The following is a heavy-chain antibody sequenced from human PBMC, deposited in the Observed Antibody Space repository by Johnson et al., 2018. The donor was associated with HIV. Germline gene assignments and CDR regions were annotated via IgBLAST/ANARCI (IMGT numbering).Heavy chain of an antibody. V-gene: IGHV3-66*02. CDR1: GFTVSSNY. D-gene: IGHD2-8*01. CDR2: IYSGGST. CDR3: TTGSCIDGVCYAFDV. Sequence: VQLVESGGGLVQPGGSLRLSCAASGFTVSSNYMSWVRQAPGKGLEWVSVIYSGGSTYYADSVKGRFTISRDNSKNTVYLQMNSLKAEDTAVYYCTTGSCIDGVCYAFDVWGQGTMVTVSS. J-gene: IGHJ3*01.